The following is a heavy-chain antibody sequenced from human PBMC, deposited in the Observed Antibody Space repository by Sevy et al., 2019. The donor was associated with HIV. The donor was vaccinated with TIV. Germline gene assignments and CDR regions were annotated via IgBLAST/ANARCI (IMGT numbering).Heavy chain of an antibody. Sequence: GGSLRLSCAASGFTFSSYGMHWVCQAPGKGLEWVAVISYDGSNKYYADSVKGRFTISRDNSKNTLYLQMNSLRAEDTAVYYCAKDPWGWEPPGHGYGMDVWGQGTTVTVSS. D-gene: IGHD1-26*01. CDR3: AKDPWGWEPPGHGYGMDV. CDR1: GFTFSSYG. J-gene: IGHJ6*02. V-gene: IGHV3-30*18. CDR2: ISYDGSNK.